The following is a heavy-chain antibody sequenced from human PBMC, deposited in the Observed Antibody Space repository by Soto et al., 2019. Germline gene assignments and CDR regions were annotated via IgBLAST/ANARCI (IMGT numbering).Heavy chain of an antibody. CDR3: AKVTPYCSGGSCYKYYFDY. Sequence: GGSLRLSCAASGLTFSSYAMSWVRQAPGKGLEWVSAISGSGGSTYYADSVKGRFTISRDNSKNTLYLQMNSLRAEDTAVYYCAKVTPYCSGGSCYKYYFDYWGQGTLVTVSS. D-gene: IGHD2-15*01. V-gene: IGHV3-23*01. J-gene: IGHJ4*02. CDR2: ISGSGGST. CDR1: GLTFSSYA.